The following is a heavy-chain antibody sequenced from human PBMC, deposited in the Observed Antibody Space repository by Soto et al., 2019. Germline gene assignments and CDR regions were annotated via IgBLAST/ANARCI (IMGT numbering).Heavy chain of an antibody. D-gene: IGHD4-4*01. CDR3: ARHLVTGYYYYGLDV. J-gene: IGHJ6*02. CDR2: IYYSGST. V-gene: IGHV4-59*01. Sequence: QVQLQESGPGLVKPSETLSLTCTVSGGSIGSYYWSWIRQPPGKGLEWIGYIYYSGSTNYNPSLKSRVTISVDTSKNQFSLKLSSVTAADTAVYYCARHLVTGYYYYGLDVWGQGTTVTVSS. CDR1: GGSIGSYY.